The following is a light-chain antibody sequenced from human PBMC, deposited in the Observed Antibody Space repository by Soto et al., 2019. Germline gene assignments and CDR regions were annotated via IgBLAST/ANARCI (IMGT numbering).Light chain of an antibody. V-gene: IGLV2-14*03. CDR2: DVT. CDR3: SSCTSSTTHVT. J-gene: IGLJ2*01. Sequence: QSALTQPASVSGSPGQSITISCTGTSNDIGTYNYVSWYQQHPGKAPKLMIYDVTARPSGVSNRFSGSKSGNTASLTISGLQPDDEADYYCSSCTSSTTHVTFGGWTKVTVL. CDR1: SNDIGTYNY.